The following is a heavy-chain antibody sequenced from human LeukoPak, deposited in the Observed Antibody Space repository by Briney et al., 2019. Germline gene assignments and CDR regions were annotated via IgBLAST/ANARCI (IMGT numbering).Heavy chain of an antibody. J-gene: IGHJ6*02. D-gene: IGHD3-9*01. CDR3: ATDRSRYYDILTGYDYYGMDV. CDR2: FDPEDGET. V-gene: IGHV1-24*01. CDR1: GYTFTSYY. Sequence: GASVKVSCKASGYTFTSYYMHWVRQAPGQGLEWMGGFDPEDGETIYAQKFQGGVTMTEDTSTDTAYMELSSLRSEDTAVYYCATDRSRYYDILTGYDYYGMDVWGQGTTVTVSS.